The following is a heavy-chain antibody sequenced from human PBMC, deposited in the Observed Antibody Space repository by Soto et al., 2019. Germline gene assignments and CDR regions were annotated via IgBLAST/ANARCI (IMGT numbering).Heavy chain of an antibody. CDR3: ATEPYYYDSSGFDA. J-gene: IGHJ4*02. CDR1: GFTLSNAY. Sequence: DVQLVESGGDLVKPGGSLRLSCAASGFTLSNAYMNWVRHAPGKGLEWVGRIKRKPDGGKTVYAAAVKGRFTISNDESKVTLYLQMNSLKTEDTAVYYCATEPYYYDSSGFDAWGQGTLVTVSS. CDR2: IKRKPDGGKT. V-gene: IGHV3-15*07. D-gene: IGHD3-22*01.